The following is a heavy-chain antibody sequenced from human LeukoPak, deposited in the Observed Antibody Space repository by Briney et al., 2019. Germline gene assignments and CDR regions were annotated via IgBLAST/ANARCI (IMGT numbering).Heavy chain of an antibody. CDR2: VHFSGST. CDR3: ARDESSRDDSGDYHY. CDR1: SPSVSSHH. J-gene: IGHJ4*02. D-gene: IGHD3-3*01. V-gene: IGHV4-4*07. Sequence: KTSETLSLTCAVSSPSVSSHHWAWIRQPAGKGLEWVGRVHFSGSTNYNPSLRSRVAISLDKSKNELSLTLKSVSAADTAVYYCARDESSRDDSGDYHYWGRGVLVTVSS.